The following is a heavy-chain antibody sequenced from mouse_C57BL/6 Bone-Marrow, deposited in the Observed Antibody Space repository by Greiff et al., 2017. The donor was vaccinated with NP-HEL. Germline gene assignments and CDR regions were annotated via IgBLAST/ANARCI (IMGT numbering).Heavy chain of an antibody. D-gene: IGHD2-1*01. CDR1: GYSITSGYY. CDR2: ISYDGSN. CDR3: ARDDLLWRLFDY. Sequence: VQLKESGPGLVKPSQSLSLTCSVTGYSITSGYYWNWIRQFPGNKLEWMGYISYDGSNNYNPSLKDRISITRDTSKNQFFLKLNSVTTEDTATYYCARDDLLWRLFDYWGQGTTLTVSS. V-gene: IGHV3-6*01. J-gene: IGHJ2*01.